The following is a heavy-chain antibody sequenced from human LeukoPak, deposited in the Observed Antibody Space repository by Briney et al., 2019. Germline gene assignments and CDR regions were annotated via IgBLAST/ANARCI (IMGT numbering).Heavy chain of an antibody. J-gene: IGHJ4*02. CDR1: GFTFTTYN. Sequence: PGGSLRLSCAASGFTFTTYNMNWVRQAPGKGLEWVSYISSSSSAIYYADSVKGRFTVSRDTSKNTLYLQMNGLRVDDTAMYYCVRKRNSYFDYWGQGTLVTVSS. CDR3: VRKRNSYFDY. V-gene: IGHV3-48*01. D-gene: IGHD4-23*01. CDR2: ISSSSSAI.